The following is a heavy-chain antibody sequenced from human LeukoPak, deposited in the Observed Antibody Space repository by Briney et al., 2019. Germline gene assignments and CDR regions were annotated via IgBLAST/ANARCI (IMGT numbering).Heavy chain of an antibody. D-gene: IGHD6-13*01. CDR1: GYSFTSYW. Sequence: GESLKISCKGSGYSFTSYWIGWVRQMPGKGLEWMGIIYPGDSDTRYSPSFQGQVTISADKSISTAYLQRSSLKASDTAMYYCARLGIAAAGTNYMDVWGKGTTVTVSS. CDR3: ARLGIAAAGTNYMDV. V-gene: IGHV5-51*01. CDR2: IYPGDSDT. J-gene: IGHJ6*03.